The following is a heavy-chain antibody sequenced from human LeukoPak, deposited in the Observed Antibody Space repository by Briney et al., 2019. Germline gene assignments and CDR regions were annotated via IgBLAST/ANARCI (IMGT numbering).Heavy chain of an antibody. CDR3: ARGPIQLWIHNAMDV. CDR1: GFTFGDHA. J-gene: IGHJ6*02. Sequence: GGSLRPSCTGSGFTFGDHAMSWVRQAPGKGLEWVGFIRSKAYRGTTEYAASVKGRFTISRDDSASIAYLQMNSLRTEDTAVYYCARGPIQLWIHNAMDVWGQGTTVTVSS. CDR2: IRSKAYRGTT. D-gene: IGHD5-18*01. V-gene: IGHV3-49*04.